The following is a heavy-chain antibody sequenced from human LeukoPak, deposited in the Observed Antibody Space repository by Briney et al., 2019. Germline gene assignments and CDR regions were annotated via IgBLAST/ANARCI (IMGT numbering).Heavy chain of an antibody. CDR1: GYTLNDIS. CDR3: AAVSGHYTLLDA. V-gene: IGHV1-24*01. Sequence: ASVTDSRKISGYTLNDISMYWVRQPPGKGLEWMGGVDPDDGQRVYAQKFQGRVTMTEDSSTNTAYMELSRLRSEDTAVYYCAAVSGHYTLLDAWGQGALVTVST. CDR2: VDPDDGQR. J-gene: IGHJ5*02. D-gene: IGHD1-26*01.